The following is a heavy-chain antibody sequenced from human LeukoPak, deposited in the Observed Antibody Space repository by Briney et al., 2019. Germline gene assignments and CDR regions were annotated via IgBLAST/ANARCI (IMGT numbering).Heavy chain of an antibody. J-gene: IGHJ5*02. V-gene: IGHV4-59*08. CDR1: GVSISSYY. D-gene: IGHD3-3*01. CDR2: IYYSGST. Sequence: PSETLSLTCTVSGVSISSYYWSWIRQPPGKGLEWIGYIYYSGSTNYNPSLKSRVTISVDTSKNQFSLKLSSVTAAVTAVYYWERGGGIRITIFGVVIPWFDPWGQGTLVTVSS. CDR3: ERGGGIRITIFGVVIPWFDP.